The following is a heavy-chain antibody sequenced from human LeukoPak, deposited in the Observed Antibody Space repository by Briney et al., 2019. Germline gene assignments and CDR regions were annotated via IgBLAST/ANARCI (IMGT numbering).Heavy chain of an antibody. V-gene: IGHV1-69*04. D-gene: IGHD2-2*01. Sequence: SVKVSCKASGGTFSSYAISWVRQAPGQGLEWMGRIIPILGIANYAQKFQGRVTITADKSTSTAYMELSSLRSEDTAVYYCASSGCSSTSCYPTPPYYFDYWGQGTLVTVSS. CDR2: IIPILGIA. CDR3: ASSGCSSTSCYPTPPYYFDY. J-gene: IGHJ4*02. CDR1: GGTFSSYA.